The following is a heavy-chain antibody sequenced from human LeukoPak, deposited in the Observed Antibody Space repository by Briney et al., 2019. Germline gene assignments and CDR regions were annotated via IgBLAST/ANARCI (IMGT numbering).Heavy chain of an antibody. CDR1: GFTLRSYW. J-gene: IGHJ4*02. Sequence: GGSLRLSRAASGFTLRSYWMHWVRQAPGKGLVWVSRINSDGSSANYADSVKGRFTISRDNAKNTLYLQMDSLRAEDTAVYFCARATPVAAAGYYFDYWGQGTQVTVSS. D-gene: IGHD6-13*01. V-gene: IGHV3-74*01. CDR2: INSDGSSA. CDR3: ARATPVAAAGYYFDY.